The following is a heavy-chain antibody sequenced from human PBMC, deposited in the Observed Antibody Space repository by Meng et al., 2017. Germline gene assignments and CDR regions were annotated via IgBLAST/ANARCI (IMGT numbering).Heavy chain of an antibody. D-gene: IGHD3-9*01. V-gene: IGHV3-21*01. J-gene: IGHJ5*02. Sequence: GESLKISYAASGFTFSSYSMNWVRQAPGKGLEWVSSISSSSSYTYYADSVKGRFTISRDNAKNSLYLQMNSLRAEDTAVYYCARAPQIRYFDFGAENWFDPWGQGTLVTVSS. CDR3: ARAPQIRYFDFGAENWFDP. CDR1: GFTFSSYS. CDR2: ISSSSSYT.